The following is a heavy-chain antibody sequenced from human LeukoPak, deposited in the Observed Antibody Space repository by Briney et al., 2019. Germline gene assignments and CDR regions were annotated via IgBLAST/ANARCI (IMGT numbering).Heavy chain of an antibody. CDR1: GFTFGNYA. D-gene: IGHD5-18*01. Sequence: GGSLRLSCAASGFTFGNYAMTWVRQAPGKGLEWVASINPEGSEKYSADSVKGRFTISRDNAKNSLYLQMDSLRVEDTAFYYCARDLAYSRLDYWGQGMLVTVSS. J-gene: IGHJ4*02. CDR3: ARDLAYSRLDY. CDR2: INPEGSEK. V-gene: IGHV3-7*01.